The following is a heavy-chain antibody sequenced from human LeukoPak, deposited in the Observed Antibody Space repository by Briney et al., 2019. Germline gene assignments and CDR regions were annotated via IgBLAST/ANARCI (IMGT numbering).Heavy chain of an antibody. J-gene: IGHJ4*02. CDR3: VRESGDLGKAYDS. V-gene: IGHV4-34*01. CDR1: GGSFSSYY. CDR2: INHSGST. Sequence: SETLSLTCAVYGGSFSSYYWSWIRQPPGKGLEWIGEINHSGSTNYNPSLKSRVTISVDTSKNQFSLKLSSVTAADTAVYFCVRESGDLGKAYDSWGQGTRVTVS. D-gene: IGHD3-16*01.